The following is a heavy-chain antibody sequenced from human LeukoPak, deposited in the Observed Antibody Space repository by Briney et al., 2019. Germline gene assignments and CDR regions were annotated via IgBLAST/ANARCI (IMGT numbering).Heavy chain of an antibody. CDR2: IRSKANSYAT. Sequence: GGSLKLSCAASGFTFSGSAMHWVRQASGKGLEWVGRIRSKANSYATAYAASVKGRFTISRDDSKNTAYLQMNSLKTEDTAVYYCTSFPHDYQNWGQGTLVTVSS. V-gene: IGHV3-73*01. D-gene: IGHD4-11*01. CDR3: TSFPHDYQN. J-gene: IGHJ4*02. CDR1: GFTFSGSA.